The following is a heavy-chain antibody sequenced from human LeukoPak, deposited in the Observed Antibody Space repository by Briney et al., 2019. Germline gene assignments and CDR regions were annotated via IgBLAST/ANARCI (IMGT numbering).Heavy chain of an antibody. D-gene: IGHD4/OR15-4a*01. CDR2: KSSSGRT. CDR1: GDSISRGHYY. J-gene: IGHJ2*01. Sequence: LSLTCTVSGDSISRGHYYWSWIRQPAGKGLEWNGRKSSSGRTHYNPSHTSRANLSVDTSTNHFSLNIKSVTAADTAMYYCARGRRIVVLPGRGYVDLWGGGTLVTVSS. V-gene: IGHV4-61*02. CDR3: ARGRRIVVLPGRGYVDL.